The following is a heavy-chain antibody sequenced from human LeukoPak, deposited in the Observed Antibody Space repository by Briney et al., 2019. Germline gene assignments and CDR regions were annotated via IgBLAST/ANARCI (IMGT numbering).Heavy chain of an antibody. J-gene: IGHJ4*02. CDR2: VNHSGST. D-gene: IGHD2-15*01. Sequence: SDTLPLTCAVCGGCFSGYYWSWIRQPPGKGLEWIGGVNHSGSTNYNPSLTSRVTISVDTSKNQFSLKQSSVTAADTAAYYCARGNCSGGSCYADYWGQGTLVTVSS. CDR1: GGCFSGYY. CDR3: ARGNCSGGSCYADY. V-gene: IGHV4-34*01.